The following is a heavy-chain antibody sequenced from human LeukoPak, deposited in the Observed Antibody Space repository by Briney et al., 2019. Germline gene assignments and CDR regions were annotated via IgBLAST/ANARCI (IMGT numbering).Heavy chain of an antibody. D-gene: IGHD6-19*01. J-gene: IGHJ4*02. V-gene: IGHV3-30*04. Sequence: GGSLRLSCSASGFIFNMFGMHWFRQAPGKGLEWVALISKDGETYYTDSVKGRFTISRDTSTNTVNLQMDSSTSEDTAVYFCARDDSGWITGKILYWGQGTLVSVSS. CDR3: ARDDSGWITGKILY. CDR2: ISKDGET. CDR1: GFIFNMFG.